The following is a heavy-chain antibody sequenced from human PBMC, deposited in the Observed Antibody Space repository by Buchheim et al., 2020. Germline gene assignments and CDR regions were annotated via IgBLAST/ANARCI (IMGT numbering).Heavy chain of an antibody. CDR1: GGSISSHY. CDR2: IYYSGST. Sequence: QVQLQESGPGLVKPSETLSLICTVSGGSISSHYWSWIRQPPGKGLEWIGYIYYSGSTNYNPSLKSRVTISVDTSKNQFSLKLSSVTAADTAVYYCATDLGGWFDPWGQGTL. D-gene: IGHD1-26*01. CDR3: ATDLGGWFDP. J-gene: IGHJ5*02. V-gene: IGHV4-59*11.